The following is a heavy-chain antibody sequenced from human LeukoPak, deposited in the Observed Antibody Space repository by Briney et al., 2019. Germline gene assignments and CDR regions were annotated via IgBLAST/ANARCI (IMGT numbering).Heavy chain of an antibody. J-gene: IGHJ4*02. CDR2: MTPNSEKR. CDR1: GYPFTSYD. D-gene: IGHD6-19*01. CDR3: ARGRGWGILDS. V-gene: IGHV1-8*01. Sequence: VASVKVSCKTSGYPFTSYDIHWVRHAAGHGLEWMSWMTPNSEKRAYAQKFQGRVTMTTNTSIDTAYMELSSLTFDDTAIYYCARGRGWGILDSWGQGHLVTVSS.